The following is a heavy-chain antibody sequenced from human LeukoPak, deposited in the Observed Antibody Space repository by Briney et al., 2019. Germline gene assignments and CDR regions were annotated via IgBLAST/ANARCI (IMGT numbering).Heavy chain of an antibody. CDR1: GYTFTSYD. J-gene: IGHJ4*02. CDR3: ARGPLIVGATYPTPTPTY. CDR2: MNPNSGNT. V-gene: IGHV1-8*01. Sequence: ASVKVSCKASGYTFTSYDINWVRQATGQGLEWMGWMNPNSGNTGYAQKFQGRVTMTRNTSISTAYMELSSLRSEDTAVYYCARGPLIVGATYPTPTPTYWGQGTLVTVSS. D-gene: IGHD1-26*01.